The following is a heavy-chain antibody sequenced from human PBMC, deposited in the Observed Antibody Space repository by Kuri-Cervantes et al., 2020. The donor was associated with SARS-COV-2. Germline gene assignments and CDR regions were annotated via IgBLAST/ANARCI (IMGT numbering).Heavy chain of an antibody. D-gene: IGHD1-26*01. Sequence: GGSLRLSCAASGFTFSGHWIHWARQAPGKGLEWVSVISASGINTYYADSVKGRFTISRDNSKNTLYLQMGGLRAEDTAVYYCAKGQWEVRNPGDCWGQGTLVTVSS. CDR3: AKGQWEVRNPGDC. J-gene: IGHJ4*02. V-gene: IGHV3-23*01. CDR1: GFTFSGHW. CDR2: ISASGINT.